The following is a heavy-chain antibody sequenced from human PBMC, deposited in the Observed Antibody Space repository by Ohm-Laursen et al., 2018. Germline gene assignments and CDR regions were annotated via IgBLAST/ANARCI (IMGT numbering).Heavy chain of an antibody. D-gene: IGHD6-19*01. J-gene: IGHJ4*02. V-gene: IGHV3-15*01. CDR1: GFTFSSYA. CDR2: VKREADGGTT. Sequence: SLRLSCAAPGFTFSSYAMSWVRHAPGKGLECVGLVKREADGGTTHYTVPVQGRFSNSRDDSKNIVHLQMNSLSTEDTAMYYCTAGIPGLSRSSDYWGQGTLVTVSS. CDR3: TAGIPGLSRSSDY.